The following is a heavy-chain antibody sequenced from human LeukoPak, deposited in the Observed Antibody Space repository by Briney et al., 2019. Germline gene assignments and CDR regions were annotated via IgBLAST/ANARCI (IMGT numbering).Heavy chain of an antibody. V-gene: IGHV1-46*01. D-gene: IGHD3-10*01. CDR1: GYTFTNYY. CDR3: ARDSRITMVRGVMGY. Sequence: ASVKVSCKASGYTFTNYYMHWVRQAPGQGLEWMGLITPSGGGTSYAQKFRGRVTMTRDTSTSTVYMELSSLRSEDTAVYYCARDSRITMVRGVMGYWGQGTLVTVSS. CDR2: ITPSGGGT. J-gene: IGHJ4*02.